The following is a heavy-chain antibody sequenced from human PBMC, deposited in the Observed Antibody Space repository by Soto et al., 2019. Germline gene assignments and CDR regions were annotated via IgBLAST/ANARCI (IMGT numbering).Heavy chain of an antibody. CDR3: AKGFSITIFGVVIKPRGYYYYMDV. CDR1: GFTFSSYA. D-gene: IGHD3-3*01. CDR2: ISGSGGST. J-gene: IGHJ6*03. V-gene: IGHV3-23*01. Sequence: GGSLRLSCAASGFTFSSYAMSWVRQAPGKGLEWVSAISGSGGSTYYADSVEGRFTISRDNSKNTLYLQMNSLRAEDTAVYYCAKGFSITIFGVVIKPRGYYYYMDVWGKGTTVTVSS.